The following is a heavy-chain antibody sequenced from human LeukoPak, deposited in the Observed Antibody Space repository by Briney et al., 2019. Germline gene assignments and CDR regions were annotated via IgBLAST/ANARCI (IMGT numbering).Heavy chain of an antibody. CDR2: INHSGST. Sequence: SETLSLTCAVYGGSFSGYYWSWIRQPPGKGLEWIGEINHSGSTNYNPSLKSRVTISVDTSKNQFSLKLSSVTAADTAEYYCARGPDIVVVPAAIPYGYYYYMDVWGKGTTVTVSS. J-gene: IGHJ6*03. CDR3: ARGPDIVVVPAAIPYGYYYYMDV. V-gene: IGHV4-34*01. CDR1: GGSFSGYY. D-gene: IGHD2-2*02.